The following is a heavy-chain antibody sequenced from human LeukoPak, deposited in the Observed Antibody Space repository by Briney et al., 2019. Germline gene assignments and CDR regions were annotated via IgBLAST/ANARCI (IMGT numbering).Heavy chain of an antibody. J-gene: IGHJ6*02. CDR1: GYTFTSYD. CDR3: ARGGREPYYYYGMDV. Sequence: ASVTVSCKASGYTFTSYDINWVRQATGQGLEWMGWMNPNSGNTGYAQKFQGRVTMTRNTSISTAYMELSSLRSEDTAVYYCARGGREPYYYYGMDVWGQGTTVTVSS. D-gene: IGHD1-26*01. CDR2: MNPNSGNT. V-gene: IGHV1-8*01.